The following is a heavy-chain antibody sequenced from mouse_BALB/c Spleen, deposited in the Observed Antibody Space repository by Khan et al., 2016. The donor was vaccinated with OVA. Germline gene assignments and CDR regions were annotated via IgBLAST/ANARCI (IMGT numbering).Heavy chain of an antibody. Sequence: QVQLQQSGPELVRPGASVKMSCKASGYTFTSHTMHWVKQRPGQGLEWMGCINTRSGYTQYNQNFNDKATLTADISSSTAYMQLNSLTSEDSADYYCARRSTEYAMDYWGQGTSVTVSS. CDR1: GYTFTSHT. J-gene: IGHJ4*01. CDR2: INTRSGYT. CDR3: ARRSTEYAMDY. V-gene: IGHV1-4*01.